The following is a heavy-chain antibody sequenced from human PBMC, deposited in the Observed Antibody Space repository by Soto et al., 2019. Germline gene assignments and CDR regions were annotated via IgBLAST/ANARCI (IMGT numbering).Heavy chain of an antibody. CDR1: GFSLSTSGVG. CDR3: AQRRIDRSGLWKHGAFDI. Sequence: QITLKESGPTLVNPPQTLTLTCTFSGFSLSTSGVGVGWIRQPPGKALEWLALIYWDNDKRYSPSLKSRLTIAKDNAKNQVVLIITNMDPVDTSTYYCAQRRIDRSGLWKHGAFDIWGQGTVVTVSS. J-gene: IGHJ3*02. D-gene: IGHD3-22*01. CDR2: IYWDNDK. V-gene: IGHV2-5*02.